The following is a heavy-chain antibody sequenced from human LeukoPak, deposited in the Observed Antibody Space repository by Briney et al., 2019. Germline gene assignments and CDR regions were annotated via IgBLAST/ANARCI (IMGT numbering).Heavy chain of an antibody. V-gene: IGHV3-23*01. J-gene: IGHJ4*02. CDR1: GFTFSSYA. Sequence: GGSLRLSCAASGFTFSSYAMSWVRQAPGKGLEWVSAISGSGGSTYYADSVKGRFTISRDNSKNTLYLQMNSLRAEDTAVYYCAKNSYYDFWSGYYTYYFDYWGQGTLVTVSS. CDR3: AKNSYYDFWSGYYTYYFDY. CDR2: ISGSGGST. D-gene: IGHD3-3*01.